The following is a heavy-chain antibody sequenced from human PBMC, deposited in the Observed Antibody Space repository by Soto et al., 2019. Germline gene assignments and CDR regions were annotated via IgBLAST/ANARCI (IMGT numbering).Heavy chain of an antibody. CDR3: ARERSAAGTGWFDP. Sequence: QVQLVQSGAEVKKPGASVKVSCKASGYTFTSYDIYWVRQATGQGLEWMGWMNPNSGNTGYAQKFQGRVTMTRNTSISTAYMDLSSLRSEDTAVYYCARERSAAGTGWFDPWGQGTLVTVSS. CDR2: MNPNSGNT. CDR1: GYTFTSYD. D-gene: IGHD6-13*01. J-gene: IGHJ5*02. V-gene: IGHV1-8*01.